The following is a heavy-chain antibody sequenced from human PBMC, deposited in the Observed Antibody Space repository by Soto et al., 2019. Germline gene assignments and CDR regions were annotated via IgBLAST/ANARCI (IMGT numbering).Heavy chain of an antibody. CDR2: MNPNSGNT. CDR3: AREISGSYRFDY. J-gene: IGHJ4*02. D-gene: IGHD1-26*01. CDR1: GYTFTSYD. Sequence: QVQLVQSGAEGKKPGASVKVSCKASGYTFTSYDINWVRQATGEGLAWMGWMNPNSGNTGYAQNFQGRDTTTRNTSISTAYMELSSLRSEDTAVYYCAREISGSYRFDYWGQGTLVTVSS. V-gene: IGHV1-8*01.